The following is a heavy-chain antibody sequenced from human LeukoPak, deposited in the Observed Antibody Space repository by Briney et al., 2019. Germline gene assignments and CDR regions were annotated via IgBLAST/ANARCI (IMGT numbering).Heavy chain of an antibody. CDR3: ARHYYGSGSMDY. Sequence: SETLSLTCTVSGYSISSGHYWSWIRQPPGKGLEWIGYIYYSGSTNYNPSLKSRVTISVDTSKNQFSLKLSSVTAADTAVYYCARHYYGSGSMDYWGQGTLVTVSS. CDR2: IYYSGST. D-gene: IGHD3-10*01. V-gene: IGHV4-61*01. J-gene: IGHJ4*02. CDR1: GYSISSGHY.